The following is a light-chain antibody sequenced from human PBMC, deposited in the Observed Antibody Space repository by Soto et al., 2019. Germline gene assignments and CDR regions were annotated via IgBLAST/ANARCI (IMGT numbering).Light chain of an antibody. Sequence: EIVLTQSPGTLSLSPGERATLSCRASQSVSSTYLAWYQLKPGQAPRLLIHGASSRSTGIPHRFSGSGSGTDFTLSLSRLEPEDFAVYYCQHYGSSPPLTFGGGNKVEI. CDR3: QHYGSSPPLT. V-gene: IGKV3-20*01. CDR1: QSVSSTY. CDR2: GAS. J-gene: IGKJ4*01.